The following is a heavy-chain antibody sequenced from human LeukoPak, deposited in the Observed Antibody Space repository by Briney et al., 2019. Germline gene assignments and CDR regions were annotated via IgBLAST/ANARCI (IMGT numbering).Heavy chain of an antibody. CDR3: ARDWRGSLDY. D-gene: IGHD1-26*01. V-gene: IGHV3-74*01. CDR1: GFTFSSYM. CDR2: IPNDGTI. J-gene: IGHJ4*02. Sequence: GGSLRLCCAAAGFTFSSYMMHWVRQAPGKGLVWVSHIPNDGTIRYADSVKGRFTISRDNAKNTLYLQMNSLRAEDTAVYYCARDWRGSLDYWGQGTLVTVSS.